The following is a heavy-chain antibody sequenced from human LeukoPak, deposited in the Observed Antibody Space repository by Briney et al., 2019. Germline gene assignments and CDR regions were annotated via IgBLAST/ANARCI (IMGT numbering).Heavy chain of an antibody. D-gene: IGHD1-7*01. J-gene: IGHJ5*02. Sequence: ASVKVSCKASGYTFTSCDINWVRQATGHGLEWMGWMNPNSGNTGYAQKFQRRVTMTRNTSISTAYMELSSLTSEDTAVYYCAREHNWDYVGDRRFDPWGQGTLVTVSS. CDR3: AREHNWDYVGDRRFDP. CDR2: MNPNSGNT. V-gene: IGHV1-8*01. CDR1: GYTFTSCD.